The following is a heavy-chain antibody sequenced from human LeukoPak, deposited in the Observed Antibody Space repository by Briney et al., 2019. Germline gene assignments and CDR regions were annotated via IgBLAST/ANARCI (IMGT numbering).Heavy chain of an antibody. D-gene: IGHD3-22*01. CDR1: GGTFSSYA. V-gene: IGHV1-69*05. CDR3: ATGGRDSSGYYLDAFDI. Sequence: SVKVSCKASGGTFSSYAISWVRQAPGQGLEWMGRIIPIFGTANYAQKFQGRVTITTDESTSTAYMELSSLRSEDTAVYYCATGGRDSSGYYLDAFDIWGQGTMVTVSS. J-gene: IGHJ3*02. CDR2: IIPIFGTA.